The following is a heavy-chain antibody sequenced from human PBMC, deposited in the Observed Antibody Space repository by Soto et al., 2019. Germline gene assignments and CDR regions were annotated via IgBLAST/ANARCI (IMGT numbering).Heavy chain of an antibody. Sequence: GGSLRLSCSASGFTFSGYAMSWVRQAPGKGLELVSAIIGSAGSTYYAASVRGRFTSSRDNSKNTLFLQTNSRTAEDTHVYYSAKAELSYYWRQRALVTVSS. CDR3: AKAELSYY. V-gene: IGHV3-23*01. CDR1: GFTFSGYA. CDR2: IIGSAGST. D-gene: IGHD1-7*01. J-gene: IGHJ4*02.